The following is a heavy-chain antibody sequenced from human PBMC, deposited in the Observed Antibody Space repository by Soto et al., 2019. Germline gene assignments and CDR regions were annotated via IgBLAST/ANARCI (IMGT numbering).Heavy chain of an antibody. CDR2: IIPIFGTA. Sequence: ASVKVSCKASGGTFSSYAISWVRQAPGQGLEWMGGIIPIFGTANYAQKFQGRVTITADESTSTAYMELSSLRSEDTAVYYCARDYSQTANYYGSGSYSLNYWGQGTLVTVSS. CDR1: GGTFSSYA. V-gene: IGHV1-69*13. CDR3: ARDYSQTANYYGSGSYSLNY. J-gene: IGHJ4*02. D-gene: IGHD3-10*01.